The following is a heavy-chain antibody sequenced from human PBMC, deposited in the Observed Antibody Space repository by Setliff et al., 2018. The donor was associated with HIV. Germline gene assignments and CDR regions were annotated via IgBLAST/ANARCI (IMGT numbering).Heavy chain of an antibody. J-gene: IGHJ3*01. V-gene: IGHV3-48*03. Sequence: PGGSLRLSCAASGFTFSSFEMNWVRQTPGKGLEWVSYISTSGRTIYYADSVKGRFTISRDNAKNSLYLQMNSLRADDTAVYYCARVSQSGLYVLQDAFGVWGQGTPVTVSS. D-gene: IGHD3-16*01. CDR1: GFTFSSFE. CDR3: ARVSQSGLYVLQDAFGV. CDR2: ISTSGRTI.